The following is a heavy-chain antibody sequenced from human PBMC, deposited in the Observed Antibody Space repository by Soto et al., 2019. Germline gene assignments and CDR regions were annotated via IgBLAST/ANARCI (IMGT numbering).Heavy chain of an antibody. V-gene: IGHV1-2*04. Sequence: ASVKVSCKASGYTFTGYYMHWVRQAPGQGLEWMGWINPNSGGTNYAQKFQGWVTMTRDTSISTAYMELSRLRSDDTAVYYCAREVYCSGGSCSPWFDPWGQGTLVTVSS. J-gene: IGHJ5*02. D-gene: IGHD2-15*01. CDR2: INPNSGGT. CDR3: AREVYCSGGSCSPWFDP. CDR1: GYTFTGYY.